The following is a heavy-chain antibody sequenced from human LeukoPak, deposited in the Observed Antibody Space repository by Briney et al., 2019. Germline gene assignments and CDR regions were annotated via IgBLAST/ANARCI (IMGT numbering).Heavy chain of an antibody. Sequence: GESLKISCKGSGYSFTSYWIGWVRQMPGKGLEWMGIIYPGDSDTRYSPSFQGQVTISADKSISTAYLQWSSLEASDTAMYYCARRVGYYYDGSSYSYYFDYWGQGTLVTVSS. V-gene: IGHV5-51*01. CDR2: IYPGDSDT. CDR1: GYSFTSYW. J-gene: IGHJ4*02. CDR3: ARRVGYYYDGSSYSYYFDY. D-gene: IGHD3-22*01.